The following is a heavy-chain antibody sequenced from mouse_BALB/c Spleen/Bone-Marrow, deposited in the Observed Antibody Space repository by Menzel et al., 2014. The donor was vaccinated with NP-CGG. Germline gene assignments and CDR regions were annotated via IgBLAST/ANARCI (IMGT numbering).Heavy chain of an antibody. CDR2: ILPGSGNT. Sequence: QVQLQQSGAELMKPGASVTISCKATGYIFSSYWIEWIKQRPGHGLEWTGEILPGSGNTNYNEKFRDKATFTAETSSNIAYMQLSSLTSEDSAVYYCSRRAHYSGSGLDYWGRGTTLTVSS. CDR1: GYIFSSYW. V-gene: IGHV1-9*01. CDR3: SRRAHYSGSGLDY. J-gene: IGHJ2*01. D-gene: IGHD1-1*01.